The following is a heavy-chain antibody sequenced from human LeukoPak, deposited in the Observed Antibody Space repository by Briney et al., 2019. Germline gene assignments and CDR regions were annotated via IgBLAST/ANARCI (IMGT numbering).Heavy chain of an antibody. D-gene: IGHD6-19*01. V-gene: IGHV3-9*01. Sequence: PGGSLRLSCAASGFTFDDYAMHWVRQAPGKGLERVSGISWNSGSIGYADSVKGRFTTSRDNAKNSLYLQMNSLRAEDTALYYCAKDIHSSGWYYFDYWGQGTLVTVSS. CDR3: AKDIHSSGWYYFDY. CDR1: GFTFDDYA. CDR2: ISWNSGSI. J-gene: IGHJ4*02.